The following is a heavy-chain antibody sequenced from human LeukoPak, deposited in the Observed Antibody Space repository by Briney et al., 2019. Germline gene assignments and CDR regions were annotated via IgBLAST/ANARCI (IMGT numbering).Heavy chain of an antibody. D-gene: IGHD6-13*01. CDR1: GGSFSGYY. V-gene: IGHV4-34*01. CDR3: AGAHVTYSSSWLSYYYYYGMDV. Sequence: SETLSLTCAVYGGSFSGYYWSWIRQPPGKGLEWIGEINHSGSTNYNPSLKSRVTISVDTSKNQFSLKLSSVTAADTAVYYCAGAHVTYSSSWLSYYYYYGMDVWGQGTTVTVSS. CDR2: INHSGST. J-gene: IGHJ6*02.